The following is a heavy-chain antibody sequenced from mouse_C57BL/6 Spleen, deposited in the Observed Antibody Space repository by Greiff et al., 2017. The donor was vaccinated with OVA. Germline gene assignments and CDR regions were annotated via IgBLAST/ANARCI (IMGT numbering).Heavy chain of an antibody. V-gene: IGHV1-39*01. D-gene: IGHD1-1*01. Sequence: EVQLKQSGPELVKPGASVKISCKASGYSFTDYNMNWVKQSNGQSLEWIGVINPNYGTTSYNQKFKGKATLTVDQSSSTAYMQLNSLTSEDSAVYYCARSIYYYGSRDAMDYWGQGTSVTVSS. J-gene: IGHJ4*01. CDR1: GYSFTDYN. CDR2: INPNYGTT. CDR3: ARSIYYYGSRDAMDY.